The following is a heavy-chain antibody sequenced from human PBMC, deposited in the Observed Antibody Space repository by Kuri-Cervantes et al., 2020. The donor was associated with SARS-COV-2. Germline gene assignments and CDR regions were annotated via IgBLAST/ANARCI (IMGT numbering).Heavy chain of an antibody. D-gene: IGHD3-22*01. V-gene: IGHV3-23*01. J-gene: IGHJ4*02. CDR2: ISGTGGST. CDR1: GFSFNNYA. CDR3: AKDKGSPRGWGTMIKGYFAY. Sequence: GESLKISCAASGFSFNNYAMNWVRQAPGKGLEWVSTISGTGGSTYYADSVKGRFTISRDKSGNTLYLQMSSLRAEDTAIYYCAKDKGSPRGWGTMIKGYFAYWGQGNLVHVSS.